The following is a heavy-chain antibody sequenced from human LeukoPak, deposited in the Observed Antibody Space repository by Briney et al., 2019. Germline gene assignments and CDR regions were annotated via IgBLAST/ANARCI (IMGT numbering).Heavy chain of an antibody. CDR3: ARVGITEYYYGSGSSALDY. CDR1: GFTVSSNY. Sequence: GGSLRLSCAAPGFTVSSNYMSWVRQAPGKGLEWVSVIYSGGSTYYADSVKGRFTISRDNSKNTLYLQMNSLRAEDTAVYYCARVGITEYYYGSGSSALDYWGQGTLVTVSS. CDR2: IYSGGST. V-gene: IGHV3-53*01. J-gene: IGHJ4*02. D-gene: IGHD3-10*01.